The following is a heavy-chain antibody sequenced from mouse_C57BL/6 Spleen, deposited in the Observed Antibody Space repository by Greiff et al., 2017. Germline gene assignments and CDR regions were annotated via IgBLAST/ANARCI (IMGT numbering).Heavy chain of an antibody. Sequence: EVKLMESEGGLVQPGSSMKLSCTASGFTFSDYYMAWVRQVPEKGLEWVANINYDGSSTYYLDSLKSRFIISRDNAKNILYLQMSSLKSEDTATYYCAREGSTRAMDYWGQGTSVTVSS. CDR3: AREGSTRAMDY. CDR1: GFTFSDYY. J-gene: IGHJ4*01. V-gene: IGHV5-16*01. CDR2: INYDGSST.